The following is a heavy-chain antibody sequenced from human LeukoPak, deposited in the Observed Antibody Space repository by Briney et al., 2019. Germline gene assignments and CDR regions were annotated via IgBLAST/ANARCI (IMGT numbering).Heavy chain of an antibody. D-gene: IGHD4-17*01. Sequence: KVSCKASGYTFTSYWIGWVRQMPGKGLEWMGIIYPGDSDTSYRPSFQGQVTISADKSISTAYLQWSSLKASDTAMYYCARRVGDDYYMDVWGKGTTVTVSS. V-gene: IGHV5-51*01. J-gene: IGHJ6*03. CDR3: ARRVGDDYYMDV. CDR1: GYTFTSYW. CDR2: IYPGDSDT.